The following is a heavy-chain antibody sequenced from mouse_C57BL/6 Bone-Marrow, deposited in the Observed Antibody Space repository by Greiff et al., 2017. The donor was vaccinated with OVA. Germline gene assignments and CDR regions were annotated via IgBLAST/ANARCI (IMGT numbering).Heavy chain of an antibody. CDR3: ARELRLRGY. Sequence: VQLVESGAELARPGASVKLSCKASGYTFTSYGISWVKQRTGQGLEWIGEIYPRSGNTYYNEKLKGKATLTADKSSSTAYMELRSLTSEDSAVYFCARELRLRGYWGQGTTLTVSS. J-gene: IGHJ2*01. D-gene: IGHD3-2*02. V-gene: IGHV1-81*01. CDR1: GYTFTSYG. CDR2: IYPRSGNT.